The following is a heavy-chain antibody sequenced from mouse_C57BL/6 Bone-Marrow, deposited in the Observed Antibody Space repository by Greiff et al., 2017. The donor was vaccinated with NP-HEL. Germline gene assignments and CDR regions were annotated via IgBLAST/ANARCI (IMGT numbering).Heavy chain of an antibody. CDR3: ARGAY. Sequence: QVKLQESGAELVKPGASVKISCKASGYEFSNYWMNWVKQRPGKGLEWIGQIYPGDGDTNYNGKFKDKATLTADKSSSTAYMQLSRLTSEDSAVYFCARGAYWGQGTLVTVSA. J-gene: IGHJ3*01. CDR1: GYEFSNYW. CDR2: IYPGDGDT. V-gene: IGHV1-80*01.